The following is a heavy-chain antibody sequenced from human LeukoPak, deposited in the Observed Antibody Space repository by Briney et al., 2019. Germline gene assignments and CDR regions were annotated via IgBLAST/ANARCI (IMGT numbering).Heavy chain of an antibody. D-gene: IGHD6-19*01. Sequence: RPGGSLRLSCAASGFTFSSYAMSWVRQAPGKGLEWVSAISGSGGSTYYADSVKGRFTISRDNSKNTLYLQMNSLRAEDTAVYYCAKGKYSSGWYPGVLLYYFDYWGQGTLVTVSS. CDR2: ISGSGGST. CDR3: AKGKYSSGWYPGVLLYYFDY. J-gene: IGHJ4*02. V-gene: IGHV3-23*01. CDR1: GFTFSSYA.